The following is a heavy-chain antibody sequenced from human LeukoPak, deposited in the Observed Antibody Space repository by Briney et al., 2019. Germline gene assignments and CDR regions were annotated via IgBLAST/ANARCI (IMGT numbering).Heavy chain of an antibody. Sequence: PSETLSLTCAVYGGSFSGYYWSWIRQPPGKGLEWIGYIYYSGSTYYNPSLKSRVTISVDTSKNQFSLKLSSVTAADTAVYYCARDGGTYYYDSSGYDQTPSYAFDIWGQGTMVTVSS. D-gene: IGHD3-22*01. V-gene: IGHV4-30-4*08. CDR2: IYYSGST. CDR1: GGSFSGYY. J-gene: IGHJ3*02. CDR3: ARDGGTYYYDSSGYDQTPSYAFDI.